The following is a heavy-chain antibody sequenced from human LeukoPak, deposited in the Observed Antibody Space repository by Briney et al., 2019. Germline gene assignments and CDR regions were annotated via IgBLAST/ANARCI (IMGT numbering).Heavy chain of an antibody. Sequence: SETLSLTCAVSGGSISSSNWWSWVCQPPGKGLEWIGEIYHSGSTNYNPSLKSRVTISVDKSKNQFSLKLSSVTAADTAVYYCARGLSSHYYYYGMDVWGQGTTVTVSS. D-gene: IGHD6-6*01. V-gene: IGHV4-4*02. J-gene: IGHJ6*02. CDR3: ARGLSSHYYYYGMDV. CDR1: GGSISSSNW. CDR2: IYHSGST.